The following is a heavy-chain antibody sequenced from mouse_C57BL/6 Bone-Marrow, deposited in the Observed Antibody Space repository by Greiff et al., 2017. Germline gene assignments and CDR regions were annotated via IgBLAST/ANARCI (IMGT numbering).Heavy chain of an antibody. D-gene: IGHD1-1*01. Sequence: EVQLQESGPELVKPGASVKIPCKASGYTFTDYNMDWVKQSHGKSLEWIGDINPNNGGTIYNQKFKGKATLTVDKSSSTAYMELRSLTSEDTAVYYCARKSYGVLRFDDWGQGTTLTVAS. CDR2: INPNNGGT. CDR1: GYTFTDYN. V-gene: IGHV1-18*01. CDR3: ARKSYGVLRFDD. J-gene: IGHJ2*01.